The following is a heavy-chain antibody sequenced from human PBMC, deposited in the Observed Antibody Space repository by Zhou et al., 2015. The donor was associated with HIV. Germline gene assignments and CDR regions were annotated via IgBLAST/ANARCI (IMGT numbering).Heavy chain of an antibody. Sequence: QVQLVQSGAEVKKPGSSVKVSCKASGGTFSSYAISWVRQAPGQGLEWMGGIIPIFGTANYAQKFQGRVTITADESTSTAYMELSSLRSEDTAVYYCAREVGGWGVVTAGAFDIWGQGTMVTVSS. V-gene: IGHV1-69*01. J-gene: IGHJ3*02. CDR1: GGTFSSYA. CDR2: IIPIFGTA. CDR3: AREVGGWGVVTAGAFDI. D-gene: IGHD2-21*02.